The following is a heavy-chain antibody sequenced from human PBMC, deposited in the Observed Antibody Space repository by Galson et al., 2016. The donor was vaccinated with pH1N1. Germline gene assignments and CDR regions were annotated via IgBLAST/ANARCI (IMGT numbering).Heavy chain of an antibody. Sequence: SVKVSCKASGGTFGSYGINWVRQAPGQGLEWMGGIIPIFNTVKYAQNFQGRVTITADESTTTAYMELNSLTSEDTALYFCARDGGRAGAFDIWGQGTLVTVSS. V-gene: IGHV1-69*13. D-gene: IGHD3-9*01. CDR2: IIPIFNTV. J-gene: IGHJ4*02. CDR3: ARDGGRAGAFDI. CDR1: GGTFGSYG.